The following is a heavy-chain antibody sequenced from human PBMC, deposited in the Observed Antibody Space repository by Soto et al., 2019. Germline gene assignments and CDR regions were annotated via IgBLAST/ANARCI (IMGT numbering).Heavy chain of an antibody. D-gene: IGHD3-22*01. CDR1: GGSISSYY. CDR3: ARYKPTYYYDSSGYYLWYFDY. CDR2: IYYSGST. V-gene: IGHV4-59*01. J-gene: IGHJ4*02. Sequence: SETLSLTCTVSGGSISSYYWSWIRQPPGKGLEWIGYIYYSGSTNYNPSLKSRVTISVDTSKNQFSLKLSSVTAADTAVYYCARYKPTYYYDSSGYYLWYFDYWGQGTLVTVSS.